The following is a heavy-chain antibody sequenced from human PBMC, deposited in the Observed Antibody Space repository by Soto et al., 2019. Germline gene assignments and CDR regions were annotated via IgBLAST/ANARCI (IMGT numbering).Heavy chain of an antibody. CDR3: ARRGVRDV. CDR1: GDSISSSAW. V-gene: IGHV4-4*02. D-gene: IGHD3-16*01. Sequence: QVQLHESGPGLVKPSGTLSLTCAVSGDSISSSAWWAWVRQPPGKGLEWIGEIYRSGTTYYHASLKSRLSISLDKSNNRFSLKLSSVTAADTAVYYCARRGVRDVWGQGNTVTVSS. J-gene: IGHJ6*02. CDR2: IYRSGTT.